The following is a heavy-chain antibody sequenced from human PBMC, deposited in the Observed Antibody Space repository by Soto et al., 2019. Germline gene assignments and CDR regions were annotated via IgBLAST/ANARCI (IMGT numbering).Heavy chain of an antibody. CDR1: GFTFSSYG. CDR2: IWYDGSNK. V-gene: IGHV3-33*01. J-gene: IGHJ6*03. Sequence: QVQLVESGGGVVQPGRSLRLSCAASGFTFSSYGMHWVRQAPGKGLEWVAVIWYDGSNKYYADSVKGRFTISRDNSKNTLYLQMNSLRAEDTAVYYCAREEKLWLQAARYYYYMDVWGKGTTVTVSS. CDR3: AREEKLWLQAARYYYYMDV. D-gene: IGHD5-18*01.